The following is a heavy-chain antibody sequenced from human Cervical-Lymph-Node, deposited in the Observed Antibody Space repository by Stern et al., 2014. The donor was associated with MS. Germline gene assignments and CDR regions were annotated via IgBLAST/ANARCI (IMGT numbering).Heavy chain of an antibody. CDR3: APGVYDHFAY. Sequence: QVTLRESGPTLVKPTQTLTLTCTFSGFSLNASGMGAGWIRQPPGNALELLALIYWDDDKRYSPSLKNRLTITMDTSKNQVVLTMTNMDPVDTATYFCAPGVYDHFAYWGQGVRVTVPS. J-gene: IGHJ4*02. CDR2: IYWDDDK. V-gene: IGHV2-5*02. D-gene: IGHD2/OR15-2a*01. CDR1: GFSLNASGMG.